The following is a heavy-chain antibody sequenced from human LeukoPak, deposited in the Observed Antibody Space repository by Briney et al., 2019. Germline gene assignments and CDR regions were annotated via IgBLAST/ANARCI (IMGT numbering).Heavy chain of an antibody. Sequence: PSETLSLTCAVYGGSFSGYYWSWIRRPPGKGLEWIGEINHSGSTNYNPSLRSRVTISVDTSKNQFSLKLSSVTAADTAVYYCARGPRALGYCSSTSCYRPYYYYYGMDVWGKGTTVTVSS. CDR2: INHSGST. V-gene: IGHV4-34*01. CDR3: ARGPRALGYCSSTSCYRPYYYYYGMDV. J-gene: IGHJ6*04. CDR1: GGSFSGYY. D-gene: IGHD2-2*01.